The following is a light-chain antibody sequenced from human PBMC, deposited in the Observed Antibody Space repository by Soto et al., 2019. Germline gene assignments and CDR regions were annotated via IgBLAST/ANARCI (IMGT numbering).Light chain of an antibody. CDR1: SGDVGNYNL. V-gene: IGLV2-23*01. CDR3: CLYLGGTSV. CDR2: EDD. J-gene: IGLJ7*01. Sequence: QSVLTQPASVSGSPGQSITISCSGVSGDVGNYNLVSWYQQYPGKAPALLIYEDDKRPSGVSNRFSGSKSDSTASLTISGLQVEDEADYYCCLYLGGTSVFGGGTKLTVL.